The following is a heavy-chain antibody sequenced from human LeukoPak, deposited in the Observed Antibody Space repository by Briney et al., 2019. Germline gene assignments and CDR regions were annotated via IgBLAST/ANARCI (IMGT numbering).Heavy chain of an antibody. Sequence: GGSLRLSCAASGFTFSSYWMSWVRQAPGEGLEWVANIKQDGSEKYYVDSVKGRFTISRDNAKNSLYLQMNSLRAEDTAVYYCARSNYDFWSGYQYYFDYWGQGTLVTVSS. D-gene: IGHD3-3*01. CDR3: ARSNYDFWSGYQYYFDY. CDR2: IKQDGSEK. V-gene: IGHV3-7*01. J-gene: IGHJ4*02. CDR1: GFTFSSYW.